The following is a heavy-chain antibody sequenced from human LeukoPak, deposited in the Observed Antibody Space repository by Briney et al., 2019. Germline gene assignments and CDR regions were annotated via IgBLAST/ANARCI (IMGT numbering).Heavy chain of an antibody. J-gene: IGHJ4*02. Sequence: ASVKVSCKASGYTFANYGINWVRQAPGQGLEWMGWISAYSGNTAYVQNLQDRVTMTTDTSTDTAYMELRSLRSDDTAVYYCARVEKLLHDFDYWGQGTLVTVSS. CDR2: ISAYSGNT. D-gene: IGHD2-15*01. V-gene: IGHV1-18*01. CDR3: ARVEKLLHDFDY. CDR1: GYTFANYG.